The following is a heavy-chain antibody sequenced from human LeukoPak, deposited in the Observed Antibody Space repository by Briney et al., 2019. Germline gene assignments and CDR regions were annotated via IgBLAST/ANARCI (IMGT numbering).Heavy chain of an antibody. CDR2: INPSGGST. Sequence: ASVKVSCKASGYTFTSYYMHWVRQAPGQGLEWMGIINPSGGSTSYAQKFQGRVTMTRGTSTSTVYMELSSLRSEDTAVYYCARDRRGSSGYYYPLGYWGQGTLVTVSS. J-gene: IGHJ4*02. D-gene: IGHD3-22*01. CDR3: ARDRRGSSGYYYPLGY. CDR1: GYTFTSYY. V-gene: IGHV1-46*01.